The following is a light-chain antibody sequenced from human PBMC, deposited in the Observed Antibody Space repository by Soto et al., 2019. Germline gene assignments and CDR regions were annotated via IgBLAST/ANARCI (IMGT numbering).Light chain of an antibody. Sequence: DIKMTQSPSSLSASVGDRVTITCRASQGIRNYLNWYQQEPGKAPNLLIYDASRLQSGVPSRFSGSGGGTDFTLSISSVQPEDFATYFCQQSYMDPITFGQGTRLE. CDR2: DAS. J-gene: IGKJ5*01. CDR1: QGIRNY. V-gene: IGKV1-39*01. CDR3: QQSYMDPIT.